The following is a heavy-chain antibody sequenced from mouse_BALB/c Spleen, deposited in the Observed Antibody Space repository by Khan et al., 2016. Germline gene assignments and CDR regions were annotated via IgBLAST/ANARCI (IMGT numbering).Heavy chain of an antibody. CDR1: GYSITSGYN. Sequence: EVQLQESGPDLVKPSQSLSLTCTVSGYSITSGYNWHWIRQFPGNKLEWMGYIHHSGNTNYNPSLKSRISIIRDTSKNQFFLQLSSVTTEDTATYYCASYYNGSSSIYWGQGTTLTVSS. D-gene: IGHD1-1*01. J-gene: IGHJ2*01. CDR3: ASYYNGSSSIY. V-gene: IGHV3-1*02. CDR2: IHHSGNT.